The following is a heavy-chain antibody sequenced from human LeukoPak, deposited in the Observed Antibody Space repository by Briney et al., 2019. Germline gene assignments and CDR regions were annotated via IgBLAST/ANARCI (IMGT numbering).Heavy chain of an antibody. J-gene: IGHJ4*02. Sequence: TGGSLRLSCAASGFTFDDYGMSWVRQAPGKGLEWVSGINWNGGNTGYADSVKGRFTISRDNAKNSLYLQMNSLRAEDTALYYCARRAAAGRYFDYWGQGTLVTVSS. D-gene: IGHD6-13*01. CDR1: GFTFDDYG. CDR3: ARRAAAGRYFDY. V-gene: IGHV3-20*04. CDR2: INWNGGNT.